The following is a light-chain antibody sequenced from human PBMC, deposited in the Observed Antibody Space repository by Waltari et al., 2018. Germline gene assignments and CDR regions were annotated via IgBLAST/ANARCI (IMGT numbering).Light chain of an antibody. V-gene: IGKV3-15*01. CDR2: GAS. Sequence: EIVMTQSPATLSVSPGDRATLSCRASQSVSSDLAWYQQKPGQAPRLLMYGASTRATGIPARFSGSGSGTEFTLTISSLQSEDFAVYFCQHYNNWPLTFGGETKVEI. J-gene: IGKJ4*01. CDR1: QSVSSD. CDR3: QHYNNWPLT.